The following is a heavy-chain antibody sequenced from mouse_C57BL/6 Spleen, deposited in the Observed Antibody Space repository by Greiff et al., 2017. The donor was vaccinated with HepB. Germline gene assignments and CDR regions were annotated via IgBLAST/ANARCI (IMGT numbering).Heavy chain of an antibody. CDR1: GFTFSSYG. D-gene: IGHD2-4*01. V-gene: IGHV5-6*01. Sequence: EVHLVESGGDLVKPGGSLKLSCAASGFTFSSYGMSWVRQTPDKRLEWVATISSGGSYTYYPDSVKGRFTISRDNAKNTLYLQMSSLKSEDTAMYYCARYNYDYDGYYAMDYWGQGTSVTVSS. J-gene: IGHJ4*01. CDR3: ARYNYDYDGYYAMDY. CDR2: ISSGGSYT.